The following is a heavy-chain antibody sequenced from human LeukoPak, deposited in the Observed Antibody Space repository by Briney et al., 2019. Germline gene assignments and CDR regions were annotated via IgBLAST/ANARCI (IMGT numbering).Heavy chain of an antibody. CDR3: ARDTYYYDSSGYLVLDY. D-gene: IGHD3-22*01. V-gene: IGHV3-48*03. CDR1: GFTFSSYE. Sequence: GGSLRLSCAASGFTFSSYEMNWVRQAPGKGPEWVSYISSSGITKYYADSVKGRFTISRDNARNSLYLQMNSLRAEDTAVYYCARDTYYYDSSGYLVLDYWGQGTLVTVSS. CDR2: ISSSGITK. J-gene: IGHJ4*02.